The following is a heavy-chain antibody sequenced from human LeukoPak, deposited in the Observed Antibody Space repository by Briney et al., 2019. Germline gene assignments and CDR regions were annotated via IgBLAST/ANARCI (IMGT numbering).Heavy chain of an antibody. CDR1: GYSISSGYY. V-gene: IGHV4-38-2*01. CDR2: IYHSGST. CDR3: ARGSSGSYRWFCAFDI. Sequence: PSETLSLTCAVSGYSISSGYYWGWIRQPPGKGLEWIGSIYHSGSTYYNPSLKSRVTISVDTSKNQFSLKLSSVTAADTAVYYCARGSSGSYRWFCAFDIWGQGTMVTVSS. J-gene: IGHJ3*02. D-gene: IGHD1-26*01.